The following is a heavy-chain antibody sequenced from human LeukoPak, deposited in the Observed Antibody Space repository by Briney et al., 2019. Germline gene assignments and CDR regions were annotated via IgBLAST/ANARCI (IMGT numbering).Heavy chain of an antibody. J-gene: IGHJ5*02. CDR3: ARVRPTVNYRFDP. CDR1: GGSISSHY. Sequence: SETLSLTCTVSGGSISSHYWSWIRQPPGKGLEWIGYIYYSGSHNYNPYLKSRVTISVDTSKNQFSLKLSSVTAADTAVYYCARVRPTVNYRFDPWGQGTLVTVSS. V-gene: IGHV4-59*11. D-gene: IGHD4-11*01. CDR2: IYYSGSH.